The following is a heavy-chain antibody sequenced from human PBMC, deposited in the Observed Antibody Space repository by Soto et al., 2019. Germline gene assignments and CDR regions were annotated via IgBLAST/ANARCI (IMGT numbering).Heavy chain of an antibody. J-gene: IGHJ6*02. CDR1: GYTFTSYY. CDR3: ARVPVRKYYGAGSYNNYYFGMDV. Sequence: ASVKVSCKASGYTFTSYYMHWVRQAPGQGLEWMGIINPSGGSTNYAQKFQGRVNMTRDTSTSTVYMELSSLRSEDTAVYYCARVPVRKYYGAGSYNNYYFGMDVWGQGTTVTVSS. CDR2: INPSGGST. D-gene: IGHD3-10*01. V-gene: IGHV1-46*01.